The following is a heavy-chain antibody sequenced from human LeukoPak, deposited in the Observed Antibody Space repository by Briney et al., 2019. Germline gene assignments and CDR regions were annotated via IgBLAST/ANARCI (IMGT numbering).Heavy chain of an antibody. J-gene: IGHJ3*02. CDR2: INPSGGST. CDR1: GYTFTSYY. D-gene: IGHD3-22*01. V-gene: IGHV1-46*01. Sequence: ASVKVSCKSSGYTFTSYYMHWVRQAPGQGLGWVGIINPSGGSTSYAQKFQGRVTMTRDASTSTVYMELSSLRSEDTAVYYCARARGSGYYSAFDIWGQGTMVIVSS. CDR3: ARARGSGYYSAFDI.